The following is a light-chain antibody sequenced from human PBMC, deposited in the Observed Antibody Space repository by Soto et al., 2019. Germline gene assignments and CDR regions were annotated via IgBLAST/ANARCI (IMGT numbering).Light chain of an antibody. CDR1: QSVSSNY. J-gene: IGKJ4*01. CDR3: QQYGSSPLT. CDR2: GAS. Sequence: EIVLTQSPGTLSLSPGESATLSCRASQSVSSNYLAWYQQKPGQAPRLFIYGASSRATGIPDRFSGSGSGTDFTLTISRLEPEDFAVYYCQQYGSSPLTFGGGTKVEIK. V-gene: IGKV3-20*01.